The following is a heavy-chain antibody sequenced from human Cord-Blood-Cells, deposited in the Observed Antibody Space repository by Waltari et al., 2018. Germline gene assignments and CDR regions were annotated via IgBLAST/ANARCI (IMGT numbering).Heavy chain of an antibody. CDR1: GFTSSSYE. D-gene: IGHD5-12*01. Sequence: EVQLVESGGGLVQPGGSLRLSCVAYGFTSSSYEMNWVRQAPGKGLEWVSYISSSGSTIYYADSVKGRFTISRDNAKNSLYLQMNSLRAEDTAVYYCARGYSGYDSDYWGQGTLVTVSS. CDR3: ARGYSGYDSDY. CDR2: ISSSGSTI. J-gene: IGHJ4*02. V-gene: IGHV3-48*03.